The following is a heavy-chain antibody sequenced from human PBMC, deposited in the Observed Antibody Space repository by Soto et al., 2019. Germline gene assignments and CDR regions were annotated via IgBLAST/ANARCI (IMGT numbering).Heavy chain of an antibody. V-gene: IGHV4-31*03. CDR2: IYYSGST. J-gene: IGHJ4*02. D-gene: IGHD6-13*01. Sequence: SETLSLTCTVSGGSISSGGYYWSWIRQHPGKGLEWIGYIYYSGSTYYNPSLKSRVTISVDTSKNQFSLKLSSVTAADTAVYYCASSPSIAAAGTRYFDYWGQGTLVTVSS. CDR3: ASSPSIAAAGTRYFDY. CDR1: GGSISSGGYY.